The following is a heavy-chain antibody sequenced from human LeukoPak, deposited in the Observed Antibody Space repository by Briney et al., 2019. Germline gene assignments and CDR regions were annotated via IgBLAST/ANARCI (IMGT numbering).Heavy chain of an antibody. V-gene: IGHV4-30-4*01. CDR3: ARGFDAHNAFDI. CDR1: GGSISSGDYY. Sequence: SQTLSLTCTVSGGSISSGDYYWSWIRQSPGKGLEWIGYIYYSGSTYYNPSLKSRVTISVDTSKNQFSLKLSSVTAADTAVYYCARGFDAHNAFDIWGQGTMVTVSS. J-gene: IGHJ3*02. D-gene: IGHD3-9*01. CDR2: IYYSGST.